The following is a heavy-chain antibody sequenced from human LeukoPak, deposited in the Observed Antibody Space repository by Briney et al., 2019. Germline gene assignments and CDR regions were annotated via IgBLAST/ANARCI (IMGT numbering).Heavy chain of an antibody. CDR3: AGTMESGSFSTFDY. V-gene: IGHV4-34*01. D-gene: IGHD1-26*01. J-gene: IGHJ4*02. Sequence: SETLSLTCAVYGGSFSGYYWSWIRQPPGKGLEWIGEINHSGSTNYNPSLKSRVTISLDTSKNQFSLKLSSVTAADTAVYYCAGTMESGSFSTFDYWGQGTLVTVSS. CDR2: INHSGST. CDR1: GGSFSGYY.